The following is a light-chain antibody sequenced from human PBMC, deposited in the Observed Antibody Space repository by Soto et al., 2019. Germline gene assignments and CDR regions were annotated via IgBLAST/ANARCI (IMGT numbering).Light chain of an antibody. CDR2: GAS. V-gene: IGKV3-20*01. Sequence: IVLTQSPGTLSLSPGERAPLFCRVSQSVSGRLAWYQQRPGQAPRLLISGASSRATGIPDRFSGSGSGTDFTLTISRLEPEDFALYYCQQYAHSTPISFGQGTRLEIK. J-gene: IGKJ5*01. CDR1: QSVSGR. CDR3: QQYAHSTPIS.